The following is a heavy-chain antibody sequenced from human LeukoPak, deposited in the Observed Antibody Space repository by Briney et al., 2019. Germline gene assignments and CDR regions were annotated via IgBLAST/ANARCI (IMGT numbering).Heavy chain of an antibody. CDR2: ISWNGVTT. CDR1: GFTFSSYA. J-gene: IGHJ4*02. CDR3: AKDNDGTAWPLLGF. Sequence: PGGSLRLSCAASGFTFSSYAMHWVRQTPGKGLEWVSLISWNGVTTYYADSVKGRFTISRDNSKNFLYLQMNSLSVEDTALYYCAKDNDGTAWPLLGFWGQGTLVTVSS. V-gene: IGHV3-43D*03. D-gene: IGHD3-10*01.